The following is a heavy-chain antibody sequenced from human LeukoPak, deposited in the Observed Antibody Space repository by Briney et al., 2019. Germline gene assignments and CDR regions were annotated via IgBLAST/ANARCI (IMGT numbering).Heavy chain of an antibody. CDR2: IIPIFGTA. Sequence: SVKVSCKASGGTFSSYAISWVRQAPGQGLEWMGGIIPIFGTANYAQKFQGRVTITADESTSTAYMELSSLRSEDTAVYYCAYITPNQLLHDYWGQGTLVTVSS. V-gene: IGHV1-69*01. CDR1: GGTFSSYA. J-gene: IGHJ4*02. D-gene: IGHD2-2*01. CDR3: AYITPNQLLHDY.